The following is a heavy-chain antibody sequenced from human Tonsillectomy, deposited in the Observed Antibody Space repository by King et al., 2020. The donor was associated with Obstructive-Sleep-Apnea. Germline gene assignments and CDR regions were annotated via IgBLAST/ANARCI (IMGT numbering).Heavy chain of an antibody. CDR3: AREGSGYDSYYFDY. V-gene: IGHV3-7*03. CDR1: GFTFSSYW. Sequence: DVQLVESGGGLVQPGGSLRLSCAASGFTFSSYWMSWVRQAPGKGLEWVANIKQDGSEKYYVDSVKGRFTISRDNAKNSLYLQMNSLRAEDTAVYYCAREGSGYDSYYFDYWGQGTLVTVSS. CDR2: IKQDGSEK. D-gene: IGHD5-12*01. J-gene: IGHJ4*02.